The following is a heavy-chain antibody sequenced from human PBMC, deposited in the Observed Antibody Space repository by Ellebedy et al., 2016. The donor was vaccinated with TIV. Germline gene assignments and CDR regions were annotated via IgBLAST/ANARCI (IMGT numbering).Heavy chain of an antibody. D-gene: IGHD6-19*01. CDR1: GYTFSSYG. CDR3: ARDWTLRRPPYSSGWAMGY. V-gene: IGHV1-18*01. J-gene: IGHJ4*02. Sequence: ASVKVSCKASGYTFSSYGISWVRQAPGQGLEWMGWISAYNGNTNYAQKLQGRVTMTTDTSTSTAYMELRSLRSDDTAVYYCARDWTLRRPPYSSGWAMGYWGQGTLVTVSS. CDR2: ISAYNGNT.